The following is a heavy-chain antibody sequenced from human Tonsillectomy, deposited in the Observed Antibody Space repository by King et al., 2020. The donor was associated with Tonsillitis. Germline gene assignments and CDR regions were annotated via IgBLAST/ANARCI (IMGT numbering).Heavy chain of an antibody. CDR1: GYTLTAIS. CDR3: ATDTKVYYYGMDV. V-gene: IGHV1-24*01. Sequence: QLVQSGAEVKKPGTSVMVSCKVSGYTLTAISMHWVRQTPGKGLEWIGGYDPEDGKTIYAQSFQGRVTLTEDTATDTAYMELSSLRSEDTVVYYCATDTKVYYYGMDVWGQGTTVIVSS. J-gene: IGHJ6*02. CDR2: YDPEDGKT.